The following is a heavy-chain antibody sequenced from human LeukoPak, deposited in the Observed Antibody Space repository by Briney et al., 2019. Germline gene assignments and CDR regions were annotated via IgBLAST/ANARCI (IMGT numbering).Heavy chain of an antibody. CDR2: INYSGST. V-gene: IGHV4-59*01. CDR1: GGSITNSY. Sequence: SETLSLTCTVSGGSITNSYWNWIRQSPGKGLEWIGYINYSGSTNYNPSLKSRVTIPVDTSKNQFSLKLSSVTAADTAVYFCARDPLSTNDFDIWGQGTVVTVSS. CDR3: ARDPLSTNDFDI. J-gene: IGHJ3*02. D-gene: IGHD1-1*01.